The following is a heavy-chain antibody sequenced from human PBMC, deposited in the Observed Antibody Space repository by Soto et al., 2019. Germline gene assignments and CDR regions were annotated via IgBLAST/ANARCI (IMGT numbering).Heavy chain of an antibody. Sequence: GASVKVSCKASGGTFSSYAISWVRQAPGQGLEWMGGIIPIFGTANYAQKFQGRVTITADESTSTAYMELSSLRSEDTAVYYCARDNGSSQDGYNFFDYWGQGTLVTVSS. J-gene: IGHJ4*02. D-gene: IGHD5-12*01. CDR1: GGTFSSYA. CDR2: IIPIFGTA. CDR3: ARDNGSSQDGYNFFDY. V-gene: IGHV1-69*13.